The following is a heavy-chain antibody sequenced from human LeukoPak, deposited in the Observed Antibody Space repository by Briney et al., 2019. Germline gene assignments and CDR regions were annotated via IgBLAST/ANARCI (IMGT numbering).Heavy chain of an antibody. D-gene: IGHD5-18*01. CDR1: GFTFSSYA. Sequence: PGGSLRLSCAASGFTFSSYAMHWVRQAPGKGLEWVAVISYDGSNKYYADSVKGRFTISRDNSKNTLYLQMNSLRAEDTAVYYCARDSSRLTRGGYKNYWGQGTLVTVSS. CDR3: ARDSSRLTRGGYKNY. CDR2: ISYDGSNK. J-gene: IGHJ4*02. V-gene: IGHV3-30-3*01.